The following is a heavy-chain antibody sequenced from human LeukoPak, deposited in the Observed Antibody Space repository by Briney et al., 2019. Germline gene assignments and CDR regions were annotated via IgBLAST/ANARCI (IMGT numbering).Heavy chain of an antibody. Sequence: GESLKISCKGSGYSFSNYWIGWVRQMPGKGLEWMGIIYPGDSDTRYSPSFQGQVTISADKSIGTAYLQWSSLKASDTAMYYCGRHIYDSSGYWVDYWGQGTLVTVSS. D-gene: IGHD3-22*01. CDR2: IYPGDSDT. CDR1: GYSFSNYW. J-gene: IGHJ4*02. V-gene: IGHV5-51*01. CDR3: GRHIYDSSGYWVDY.